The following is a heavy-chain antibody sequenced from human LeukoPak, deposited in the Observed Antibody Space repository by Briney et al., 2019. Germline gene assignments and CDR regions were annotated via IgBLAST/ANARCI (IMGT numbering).Heavy chain of an antibody. J-gene: IGHJ4*02. Sequence: GQSLRLSCAASGFTFSTYGMHWVRQAPGKGLEWVAVISYDGSNKYYADSVKGRFTISRDNSKDTLYLQMNSLRAEDAAVYYCANREYHLPALYWGQGTLVTVSS. D-gene: IGHD2-2*01. CDR2: ISYDGSNK. CDR1: GFTFSTYG. V-gene: IGHV3-30*18. CDR3: ANREYHLPALY.